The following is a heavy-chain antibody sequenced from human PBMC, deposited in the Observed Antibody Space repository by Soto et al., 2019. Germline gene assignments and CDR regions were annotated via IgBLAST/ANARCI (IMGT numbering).Heavy chain of an antibody. V-gene: IGHV3-13*01. CDR2: IGFAGDT. CDR3: VRDRENWYFDL. CDR1: GFTFGNYD. Sequence: EEQLVESGGGLVQPGGSLRLSCAASGFTFGNYDMHWVRQPTGKSLEWVSAIGFAGDTYYPDSLKGRFIISRENVKSSLYLQMNGLTAGDTAVYYCVRDRENWYFDLWGRGTLVTVSS. J-gene: IGHJ2*01.